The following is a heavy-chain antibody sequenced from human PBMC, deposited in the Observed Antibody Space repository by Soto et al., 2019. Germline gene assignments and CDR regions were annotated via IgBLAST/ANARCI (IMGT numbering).Heavy chain of an antibody. Sequence: EVQLVESGGGLVQPGRSMRLSCAASGFTFDDYAMHWVRQAPGKGLEWVSGISWNSGNMGYADSVKGRFIISRDNAKNSVYLQMNSLRAEDTALYYCAKAQGPYASGVNWFDPWGQGTLVTVSS. D-gene: IGHD3-10*01. CDR3: AKAQGPYASGVNWFDP. CDR1: GFTFDDYA. V-gene: IGHV3-9*01. CDR2: ISWNSGNM. J-gene: IGHJ5*02.